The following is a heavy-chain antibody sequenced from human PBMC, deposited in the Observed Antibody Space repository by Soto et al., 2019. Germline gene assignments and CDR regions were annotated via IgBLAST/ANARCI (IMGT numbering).Heavy chain of an antibody. J-gene: IGHJ4*02. D-gene: IGHD6-19*01. CDR1: GFTFSSYG. V-gene: IGHV3-33*01. Sequence: SLRLSCAASGFTFSSYGMHWVRQAPGKGLEWVAVIWYDGSNKYYADSVKGRFTISRDNSKNTLYLQMNSLRAEDTAVYYCARNSSGWYGLDYWGQGTLVTVSS. CDR3: ARNSSGWYGLDY. CDR2: IWYDGSNK.